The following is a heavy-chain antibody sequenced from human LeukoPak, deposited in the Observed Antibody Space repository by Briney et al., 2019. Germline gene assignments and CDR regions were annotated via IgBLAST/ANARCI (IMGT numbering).Heavy chain of an antibody. CDR1: GGSISSYY. D-gene: IGHD3-22*01. J-gene: IGHJ5*02. CDR2: IYYSGST. Sequence: SETLSLTCTVSGGSISSYYWSWIRQPPGKGLEWIGFIYYSGSTNYNPSLKSRVTISVDTSKNQFSLKLSSVTAADTAVYYCARDTMIVVVIKGGNWFDPWGQGTLVTVSS. CDR3: ARDTMIVVVIKGGNWFDP. V-gene: IGHV4-59*12.